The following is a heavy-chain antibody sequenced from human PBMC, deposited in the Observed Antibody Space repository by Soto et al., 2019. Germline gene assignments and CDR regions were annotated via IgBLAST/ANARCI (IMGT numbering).Heavy chain of an antibody. CDR3: AKDRYSSSAYYYYGMDA. D-gene: IGHD6-6*01. V-gene: IGHV3-9*01. CDR2: ISENSGSL. Sequence: EVQLVESGGGLVQPGRSLRLSCAASGFIFDDYAMHWVRQAPGKGLEWVAVISENSGSLGYADSVKGRFTISRDNAKNSLYLQMNRLRAEDTALYYCAKDRYSSSAYYYYGMDAWGQGTTVTVSS. J-gene: IGHJ6*02. CDR1: GFIFDDYA.